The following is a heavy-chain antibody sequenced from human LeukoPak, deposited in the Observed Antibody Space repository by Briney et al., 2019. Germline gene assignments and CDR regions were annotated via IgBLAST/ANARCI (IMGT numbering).Heavy chain of an antibody. V-gene: IGHV4-4*07. CDR3: ARAGDYVWGSYRFDY. CDR1: GGSISSYY. D-gene: IGHD3-16*02. CDR2: IYTSGST. Sequence: SETLSLTCTVSGGSISSYYWSWIRQPAGKGLEWIGRIYTSGSTNYDPSLKSRVTMSVDTSKNQFSLKLSSVTAADTAVYYCARAGDYVWGSYRFDYWGQGTLVTVSS. J-gene: IGHJ4*02.